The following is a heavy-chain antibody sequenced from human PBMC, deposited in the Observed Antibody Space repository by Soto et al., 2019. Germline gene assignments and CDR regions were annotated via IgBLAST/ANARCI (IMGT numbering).Heavy chain of an antibody. D-gene: IGHD2-15*01. CDR2: ISAGSEGA. Sequence: EVQLLESGGGVVQPGGALRLSCAASGFTFSSHAMSWVRQAPGKGLEWISSISAGSEGAYYADSVMGRFTISRDNPNNTLFLQMNSLRAEDTAVYYCSRDMWWYLHWGRGTLVNVSS. CDR3: SRDMWWYLH. V-gene: IGHV3-23*01. J-gene: IGHJ4*02. CDR1: GFTFSSHA.